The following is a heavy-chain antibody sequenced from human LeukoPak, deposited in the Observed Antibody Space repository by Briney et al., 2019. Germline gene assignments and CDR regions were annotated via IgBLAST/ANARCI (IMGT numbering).Heavy chain of an antibody. CDR1: GGSISSGGYY. V-gene: IGHV4-31*03. D-gene: IGHD3-22*01. CDR2: IYYSGST. CDR3: ARGSNDMTYYKDV. Sequence: SQTLSLTCTVSGGSISSGGYYWSWIRQHPGKGLEWIGYIYYSGSTYYNPSLKSRVTISVDTSKNQFSLKLSSVTAADTAVYYCARGSNDMTYYKDVWGKGTTVTVSS. J-gene: IGHJ6*03.